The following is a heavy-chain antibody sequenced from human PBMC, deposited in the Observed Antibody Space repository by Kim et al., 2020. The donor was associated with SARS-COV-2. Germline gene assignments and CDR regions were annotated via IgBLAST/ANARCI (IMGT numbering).Heavy chain of an antibody. V-gene: IGHV3-23*01. CDR2: ISGSDGNT. J-gene: IGHJ6*02. CDR3: ANPHPYDFWSGYYTTYYYGMDV. CDR1: GFPFSSYA. D-gene: IGHD3-3*01. Sequence: GGSLRLSCAASGFPFSSYAMSWVRQAPGKGLEWVSSISGSDGNTHYADSVKGRFTISRDNSKNTLYLQVNSLSGEDTAVYYCANPHPYDFWSGYYTTYYYGMDVWGQGTTVTVSS.